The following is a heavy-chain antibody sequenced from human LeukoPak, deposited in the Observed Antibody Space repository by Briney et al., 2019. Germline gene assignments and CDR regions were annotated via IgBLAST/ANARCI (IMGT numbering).Heavy chain of an antibody. Sequence: GGSLRLSCAASGFDFWKYIMHWVRQAPGKGLEWVAVIWYDGSKKYYAESVKGRFTISRDNAKNTLYLQMNSLRAEDTAVYYCAKVVVPAALGPGAFDYWGQGTLVTVSS. J-gene: IGHJ4*02. CDR2: IWYDGSKK. V-gene: IGHV3-33*03. D-gene: IGHD2-2*01. CDR3: AKVVVPAALGPGAFDY. CDR1: GFDFWKYI.